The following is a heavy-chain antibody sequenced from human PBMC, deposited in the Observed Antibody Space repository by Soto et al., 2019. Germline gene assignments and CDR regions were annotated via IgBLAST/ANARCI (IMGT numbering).Heavy chain of an antibody. Sequence: SVKVSCKASGGTFSSYTISWVRQAPGQGLEWMGRIIPILGIANYAQKFQGRVTITADKSTSTAYMELSSLRSEDTAVYYCARVVTAMEALDYWGQGTLVTVSS. V-gene: IGHV1-69*02. CDR2: IIPILGIA. J-gene: IGHJ4*02. D-gene: IGHD5-18*01. CDR1: GGTFSSYT. CDR3: ARVVTAMEALDY.